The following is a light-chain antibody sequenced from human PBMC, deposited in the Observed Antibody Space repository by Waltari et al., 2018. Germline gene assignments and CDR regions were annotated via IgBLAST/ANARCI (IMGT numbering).Light chain of an antibody. V-gene: IGLV2-18*02. Sequence: QSALAQPPSVSGSPGQSVTISCTGTSSAVGLYNRVSWYQQPPGTAPKVMIYEFTNRPSGVPDRFSGAKSGNTASLTISGLQPEDEAHYFCASHSNTTAVLFGGGTKVTVL. J-gene: IGLJ2*01. CDR3: ASHSNTTAVL. CDR2: EFT. CDR1: SSAVGLYNR.